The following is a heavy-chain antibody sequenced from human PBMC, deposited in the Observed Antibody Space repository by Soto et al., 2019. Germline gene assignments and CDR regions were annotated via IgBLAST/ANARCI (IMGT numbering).Heavy chain of an antibody. CDR1: GGTFSSYA. Sequence: GASVKVSCRASGGTFSSYAISWVRQAPGQGLEWMGGIIPIFGTANYAQKFQGRVTITADESTSTAYMELSSLRSEDTAVYYCASAAGTSAYAFDIWGQGTMVTVSS. CDR2: IIPIFGTA. V-gene: IGHV1-69*13. J-gene: IGHJ3*02. CDR3: ASAAGTSAYAFDI. D-gene: IGHD6-13*01.